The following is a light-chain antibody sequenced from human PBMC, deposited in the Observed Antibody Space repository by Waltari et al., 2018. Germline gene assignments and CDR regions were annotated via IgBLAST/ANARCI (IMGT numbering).Light chain of an antibody. Sequence: QSVLPQPPSASGAPGHRVPLPCSRSSSHNGSNDGNWYQQPPGPAPKLLTYSNNQRPSGVPDRFSGSKSGTSASLAISGLQSEDEADYYCAAWDDSLNAHVFGTGTKVTVL. CDR2: SNN. V-gene: IGLV1-44*01. CDR3: AAWDDSLNAHV. CDR1: SSHNGSND. J-gene: IGLJ1*01.